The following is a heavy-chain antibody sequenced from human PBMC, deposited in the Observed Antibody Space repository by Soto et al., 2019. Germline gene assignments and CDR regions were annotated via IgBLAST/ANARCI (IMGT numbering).Heavy chain of an antibody. CDR2: IIPMFGTA. V-gene: IGHV1-69*12. J-gene: IGHJ4*02. CDR1: GGTFSTYA. D-gene: IGHD5-18*01. CDR3: ASGIQLWLRRINNGYSG. Sequence: QVQLVQSGAEVNKPESSVKVSCKAPGGTFSTYAISWVRQAPGQGLEWMGGIIPMFGTANYAQRFQDRVTITADESTNTVYLELSILRSEDTAVYFCASGIQLWLRRINNGYSGWGQGPLVTVSS.